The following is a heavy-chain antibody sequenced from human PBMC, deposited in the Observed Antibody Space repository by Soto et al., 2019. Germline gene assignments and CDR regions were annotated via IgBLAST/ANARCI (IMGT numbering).Heavy chain of an antibody. CDR3: AKASEWLFGNWFDP. Sequence: GGSLKPSFQASGFTFTDLAMSGVPKPQGKGLEWFSSISGTGGRTHYADSVKGRFSISRDNSRNTLSLQMNSLRAEDTALYYCAKASEWLFGNWFDPWGQGTLVTVS. J-gene: IGHJ5*02. D-gene: IGHD3-3*01. CDR2: ISGTGGRT. V-gene: IGHV3-23*01. CDR1: GFTFTDLA.